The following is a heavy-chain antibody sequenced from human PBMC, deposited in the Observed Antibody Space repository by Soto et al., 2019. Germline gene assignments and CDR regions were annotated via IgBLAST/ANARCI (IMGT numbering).Heavy chain of an antibody. CDR3: AKSPCDCSSTSCYNFDY. V-gene: IGHV4-4*07. Sequence: SETLSLTCTVSGGSISSYYWSWIRQPAGKGLEWIGRIHISGSTNYNPSLKSRVTMSVDTSKNQFSLKLSSVTAADTAVYYCAKSPCDCSSTSCYNFDYWGQGTLVAVSS. CDR1: GGSISSYY. D-gene: IGHD2-2*02. J-gene: IGHJ4*02. CDR2: IHISGST.